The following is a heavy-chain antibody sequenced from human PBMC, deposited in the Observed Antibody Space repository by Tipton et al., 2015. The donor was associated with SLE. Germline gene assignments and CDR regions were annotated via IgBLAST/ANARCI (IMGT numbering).Heavy chain of an antibody. Sequence: SLRLSCAASGFTFSSYAMSWVRQAPGKGLEWVSAISGSGGSTYYADSVKGRFTISRDNAKNSLYLQMNSLRAEDTALYYCAKDMTYYYDSSAPDYWGQGTLVTVSS. J-gene: IGHJ4*02. CDR2: ISGSGGST. CDR1: GFTFSSYA. CDR3: AKDMTYYYDSSAPDY. V-gene: IGHV3-23*01. D-gene: IGHD3-22*01.